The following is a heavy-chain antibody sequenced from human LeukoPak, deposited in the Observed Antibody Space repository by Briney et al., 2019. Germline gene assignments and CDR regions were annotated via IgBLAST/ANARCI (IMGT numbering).Heavy chain of an antibody. CDR2: IYYSGST. J-gene: IGHJ4*02. V-gene: IGHV4-59*08. CDR3: AGRGLGSGWLSYYY. CDR1: GGSISSYY. D-gene: IGHD6-19*01. Sequence: PSETLSLTCTVSGGSISSYYWSWIREPPGKGLGWIGYIYYSGSTNYNPSLQSRVTISVATSKNQFSLKLSSVTAADTAVYYCAGRGLGSGWLSYYYWGQGTLVTVSS.